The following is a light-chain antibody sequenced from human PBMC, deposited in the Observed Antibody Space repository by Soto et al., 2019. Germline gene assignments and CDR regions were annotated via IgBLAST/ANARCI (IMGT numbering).Light chain of an antibody. CDR1: QSVSSY. Sequence: IVLTQSPATLSLSPGERATLSCRASQSVSSYLAWYQQKPGQAPRLLIYDSSNRATGIPARFSGSGSGTEFTLTISSLEPEEFAVYYCQQRSNWIGNTYGQGTRLEIK. CDR2: DSS. V-gene: IGKV3-11*01. J-gene: IGKJ5*01. CDR3: QQRSNWIGNT.